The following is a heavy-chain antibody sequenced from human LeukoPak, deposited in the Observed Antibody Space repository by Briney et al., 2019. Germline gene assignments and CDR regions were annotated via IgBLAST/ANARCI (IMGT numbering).Heavy chain of an antibody. CDR1: GFTFSASA. V-gene: IGHV3-30*14. CDR3: ARVRAVEGFDP. J-gene: IGHJ5*02. Sequence: GRSLRLSCAASGFTFSASAVHWVRQAPGKGLEWVAVISHDGSNEFYADSVKGRFTISRDNSKNTLYLQMNSLRAEDTAVYYCARVRAVEGFDPWGQGTLVTVSS. CDR2: ISHDGSNE.